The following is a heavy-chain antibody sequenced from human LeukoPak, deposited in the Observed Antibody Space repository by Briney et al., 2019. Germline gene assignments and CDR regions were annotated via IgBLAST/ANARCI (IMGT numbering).Heavy chain of an antibody. CDR3: VRIPNSANFPNWFDP. J-gene: IGHJ5*02. Sequence: GGSLGLSCAASGFTFSTSTMTWVRQAPGKGLEWMSSISGSSDKIYYADSVKGRFTNSRDNAKDSLYLQMNSLRAEDTAMYYCVRIPNSANFPNWFDPWGQGTLVTVSS. D-gene: IGHD4/OR15-4a*01. CDR1: GFTFSTST. V-gene: IGHV3-21*01. CDR2: ISGSSDKI.